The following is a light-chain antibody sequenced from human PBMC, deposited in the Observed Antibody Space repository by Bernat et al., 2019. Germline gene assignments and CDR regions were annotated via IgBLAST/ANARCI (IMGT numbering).Light chain of an antibody. CDR1: SSNIGSNT. V-gene: IGLV1-44*01. CDR2: SNN. Sequence: QSVLTQPPSASGTPGQRVTISCSGSSSNIGSNTVSWYQQLPGTAPKLLIYSNNQRPSGVPYRFSGSRSGTSASLAISGLQSEDEADYYCEAWDDSLNGLVFGGGTKLTVL. CDR3: EAWDDSLNGLV. J-gene: IGLJ3*02.